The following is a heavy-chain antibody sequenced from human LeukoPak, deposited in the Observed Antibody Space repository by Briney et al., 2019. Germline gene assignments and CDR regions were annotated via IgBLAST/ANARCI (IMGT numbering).Heavy chain of an antibody. Sequence: PGGSLRLSCAASGFTFSNYGMSWVRQAPGKGLEWISAISGSGGTTYYADSVKGRFTISRDNPNNTLFLQLNSLRAEDSAVYYCAKDHLPGIAVASDYWGQGTLVTVSS. CDR1: GFTFSNYG. V-gene: IGHV3-23*01. D-gene: IGHD6-19*01. CDR3: AKDHLPGIAVASDY. J-gene: IGHJ4*02. CDR2: ISGSGGTT.